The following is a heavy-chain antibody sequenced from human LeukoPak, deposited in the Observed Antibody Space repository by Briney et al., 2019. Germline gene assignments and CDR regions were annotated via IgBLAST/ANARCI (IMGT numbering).Heavy chain of an antibody. J-gene: IGHJ4*02. CDR3: ARAGGSGGGCYSI. D-gene: IGHD2-15*01. V-gene: IGHV4-59*01. CDR1: GGSISSFY. Sequence: SETLSLTCTVSGGSISSFYWSWIRQPPGKGLEWIGYIYYSGSTNYNPSLKSRVTISVDTSKNQFSLNLSSVTAADTAVYYCARAGGSGGGCYSIWGQGTLVTVSS. CDR2: IYYSGST.